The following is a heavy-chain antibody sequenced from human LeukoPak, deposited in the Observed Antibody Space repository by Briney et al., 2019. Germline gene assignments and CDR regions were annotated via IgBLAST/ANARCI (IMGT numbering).Heavy chain of an antibody. CDR1: GFTSSSYG. J-gene: IGHJ4*02. Sequence: PGGSLRLSCAASGFTSSSYGMHWVRQAPGKGLERVAVIWYDGSNKYYADSVKGRFTISRDNSKNTLYLQMNSLRAEDTAVYYCARDLRLTYYFDYWGQGTLVTVSS. V-gene: IGHV3-33*01. D-gene: IGHD4-17*01. CDR2: IWYDGSNK. CDR3: ARDLRLTYYFDY.